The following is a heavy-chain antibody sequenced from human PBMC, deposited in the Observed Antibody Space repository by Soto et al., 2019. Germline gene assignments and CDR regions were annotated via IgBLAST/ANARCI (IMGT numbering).Heavy chain of an antibody. Sequence: QVQLVESGGGVVQPGRSLRLSCAASGFTFSSYAMHWVRQAPGKGLEWVAVISYAGSNKYYADSVKGRFTICRDNSKNTLYLQMNSRRAEATAVYYCARGELQTSLYWGQESLVTV. J-gene: IGHJ4*02. D-gene: IGHD1-26*01. CDR2: ISYAGSNK. CDR3: ARGELQTSLY. CDR1: GFTFSSYA. V-gene: IGHV3-30-3*01.